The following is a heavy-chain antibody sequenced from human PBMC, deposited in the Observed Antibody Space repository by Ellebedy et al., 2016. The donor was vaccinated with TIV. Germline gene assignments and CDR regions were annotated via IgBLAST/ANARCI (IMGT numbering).Heavy chain of an antibody. J-gene: IGHJ4*01. CDR3: ATHQTVAGSSNEY. Sequence: ASVKVSCKTSGYTFTDYLIHWVRQAPGQGLEWMGWINTGNGNTKYSENFQDRVILSRDTSASTASMQLSSLRSEDTAMYYCATHQTVAGSSNEYWGQGTLVSVSS. D-gene: IGHD6-19*01. CDR1: GYTFTDYL. V-gene: IGHV1-3*04. CDR2: INTGNGNT.